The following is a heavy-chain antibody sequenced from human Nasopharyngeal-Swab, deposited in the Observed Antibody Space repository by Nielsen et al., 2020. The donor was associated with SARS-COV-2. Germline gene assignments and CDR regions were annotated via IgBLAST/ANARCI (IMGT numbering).Heavy chain of an antibody. CDR3: ARDLGIAAAD. CDR1: GYTFTSYA. CDR2: INAGNGNT. Sequence: ASVKVSCKASGYTFTSYAMNWVRQAPGQGLEWMGWINAGNGNTKYSQKFQGRVTITRDTSASTAYMELSSLRSEDTAVYYCARDLGIAAADWGQGTLVTVSS. J-gene: IGHJ4*02. D-gene: IGHD6-13*01. V-gene: IGHV1-3*01.